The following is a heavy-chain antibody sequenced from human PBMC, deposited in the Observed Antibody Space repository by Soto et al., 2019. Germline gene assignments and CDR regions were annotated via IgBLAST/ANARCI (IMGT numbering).Heavy chain of an antibody. D-gene: IGHD3-3*01. CDR1: GFTFSSYW. CDR3: ARDAFGESGY. J-gene: IGHJ4*02. V-gene: IGHV3-7*01. Sequence: EVQLVESGGNLVQPGGSLRLSCAASGFTFSSYWMTWVRQAPGKGLEWVTNINQEGSRKYYVDSVKGRFTISRDNAKNSLYLQMNSLRAEDTAVYYCARDAFGESGYWGQGILVTVSS. CDR2: INQEGSRK.